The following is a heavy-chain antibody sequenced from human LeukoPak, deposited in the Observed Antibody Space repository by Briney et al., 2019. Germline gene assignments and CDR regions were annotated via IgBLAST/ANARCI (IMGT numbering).Heavy chain of an antibody. CDR1: GFTFSTYS. Sequence: PGGSLRLSCAASGFTFSTYSMNWVRQAPGKGLEWVSSITSSSSYRYYAGSVKGRFTISRDNAKNSLYLQMNSLRAEDTAVYYCASEGTIPDAVFDYWGQGTLVTVSS. V-gene: IGHV3-21*01. CDR2: ITSSSSYR. D-gene: IGHD3-3*01. CDR3: ASEGTIPDAVFDY. J-gene: IGHJ4*02.